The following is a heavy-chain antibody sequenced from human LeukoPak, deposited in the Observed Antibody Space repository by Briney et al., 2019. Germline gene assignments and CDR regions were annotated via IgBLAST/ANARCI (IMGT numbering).Heavy chain of an antibody. CDR2: ISYDGNNK. D-gene: IGHD6-13*01. CDR3: AKDKRIAAAGTPFDY. V-gene: IGHV3-30*18. Sequence: GGSLRLSCAASGFTFSSYGMHWVRQAPGKGLEWVAVISYDGNNKYYADSVKGRFTISRDNSKNTLYLQMNSLRAEDTAVYYCAKDKRIAAAGTPFDYRGQGTLVTVSS. J-gene: IGHJ4*02. CDR1: GFTFSSYG.